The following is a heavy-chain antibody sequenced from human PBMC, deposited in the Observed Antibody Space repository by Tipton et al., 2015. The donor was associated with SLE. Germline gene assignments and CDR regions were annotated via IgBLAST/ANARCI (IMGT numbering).Heavy chain of an antibody. V-gene: IGHV4-59*01. D-gene: IGHD2-2*01. CDR3: AREPLTYCSSTSCSWAFGI. CDR2: IYYSGST. Sequence: LRLSCTVSGGSISSYYWSWIRQPPGKGLEWIGYIYYSGSTNYNPSLKSRVTISVDTSKNQFSLKLSSVTAADTAVYYCAREPLTYCSSTSCSWAFGIWGQGTMVTVSS. J-gene: IGHJ3*02. CDR1: GGSISSYY.